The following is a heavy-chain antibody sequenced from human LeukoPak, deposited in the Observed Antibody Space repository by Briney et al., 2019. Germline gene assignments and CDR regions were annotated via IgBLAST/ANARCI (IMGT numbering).Heavy chain of an antibody. D-gene: IGHD3-10*01. J-gene: IGHJ4*02. CDR3: ARDPTFYGSGSYPLDY. V-gene: IGHV1-46*01. Sequence: ASVKVSCKAFGYTFTSNYMHWVRQAPGQGPEWMGVISPSGGSTTYAQKFQGRVTLTRDTSTSTVYMELSSLRSEDTAVYYCARDPTFYGSGSYPLDYWGQGTLVTVSS. CDR2: ISPSGGST. CDR1: GYTFTSNY.